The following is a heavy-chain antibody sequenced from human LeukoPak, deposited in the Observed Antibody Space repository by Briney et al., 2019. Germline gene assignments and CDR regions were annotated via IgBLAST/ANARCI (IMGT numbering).Heavy chain of an antibody. Sequence: PGGSLRLSCAASGFTFSNSAMTWVRQAPGKGLEWVSTISDSGGSTYYADSVKGRFSISRDNSKNTLYLQMNSLRAEDTAVYYCAKVSRAITGTNYYGMDVWGQGTTVTVSS. CDR3: AKVSRAITGTNYYGMDV. CDR1: GFTFSNSA. V-gene: IGHV3-23*01. J-gene: IGHJ6*02. CDR2: ISDSGGST. D-gene: IGHD1-20*01.